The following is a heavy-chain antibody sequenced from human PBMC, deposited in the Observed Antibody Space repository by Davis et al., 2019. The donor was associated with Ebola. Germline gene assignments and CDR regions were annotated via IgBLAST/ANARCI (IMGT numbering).Heavy chain of an antibody. V-gene: IGHV3-23*01. CDR2: ISGSGGST. CDR1: GFTFSSYA. Sequence: PGGSLRLSCAASGFTFSSYAMSWVRQAPGKGLEWVSAISGSGGSTYYADSVKGRFTISRDNAKNSLYLQMNSLRAEDTAVYYCASRSLYCSGGSCYSDDAFDIWGQGTMVTVSS. CDR3: ASRSLYCSGGSCYSDDAFDI. J-gene: IGHJ3*02. D-gene: IGHD2-15*01.